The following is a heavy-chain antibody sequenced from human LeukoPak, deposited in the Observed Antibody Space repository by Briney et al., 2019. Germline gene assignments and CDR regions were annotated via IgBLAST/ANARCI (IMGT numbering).Heavy chain of an antibody. CDR1: GFPFSRHG. CDR3: GKDMARIYYYGSGEIDY. Sequence: GGSLRLSCAASGFPFSRHGMHWVRQVPGKGPEWLAVISYDGSNKAYADSVKGRFTISRDNSNNTLHLQMNSLRAEDTAVYYCGKDMARIYYYGSGEIDYWGQGTLVTVSS. V-gene: IGHV3-30*18. CDR2: ISYDGSNK. D-gene: IGHD3-10*01. J-gene: IGHJ4*02.